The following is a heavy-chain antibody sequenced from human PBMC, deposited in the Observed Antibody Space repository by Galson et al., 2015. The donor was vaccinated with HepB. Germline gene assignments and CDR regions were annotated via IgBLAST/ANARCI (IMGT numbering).Heavy chain of an antibody. D-gene: IGHD3-16*01. J-gene: IGHJ4*02. Sequence: SLRLSCAASGFSLSTYWMSWVRQAPGKGLEWVANIIQDGSVTNYVDSVKGRFTISRDNAQNSLFLQMSGLRAEDTALYYCARDGFSFGSHDSWGQGTLVTVHS. CDR3: ARDGFSFGSHDS. CDR1: GFSLSTYW. CDR2: IIQDGSVT. V-gene: IGHV3-7*03.